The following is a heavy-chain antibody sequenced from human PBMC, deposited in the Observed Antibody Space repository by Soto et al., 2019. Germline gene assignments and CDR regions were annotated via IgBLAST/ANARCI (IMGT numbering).Heavy chain of an antibody. Sequence: QVQLVESGGGVVQPGRSLRLPCAASGFTFSNYAIHWVRQAPGKGLELVAIISYDGSNKYYAESVKGRFTISRDNPRNTVYLQMSSLTTEDTAVYYCARDLSRGITMIALEIHYWGQGTLVTVSS. D-gene: IGHD3-22*01. J-gene: IGHJ4*02. CDR3: ARDLSRGITMIALEIHY. CDR1: GFTFSNYA. CDR2: ISYDGSNK. V-gene: IGHV3-30*04.